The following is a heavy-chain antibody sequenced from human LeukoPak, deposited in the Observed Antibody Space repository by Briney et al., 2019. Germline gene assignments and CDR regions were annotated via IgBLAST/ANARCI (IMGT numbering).Heavy chain of an antibody. J-gene: IGHJ4*02. CDR3: AKDAVAPASGGDYFDY. CDR1: GFTISSFA. Sequence: GGSLRLSCAASGFTISSFAMSWVRQAPRKGLEWVSVFTSSGGSTYYADSVKGRFTISRDNSKNTLYLQMNSLRAEDTAVYYCAKDAVAPASGGDYFDYWGQGTLVTVSS. CDR2: FTSSGGST. V-gene: IGHV3-23*01. D-gene: IGHD1-26*01.